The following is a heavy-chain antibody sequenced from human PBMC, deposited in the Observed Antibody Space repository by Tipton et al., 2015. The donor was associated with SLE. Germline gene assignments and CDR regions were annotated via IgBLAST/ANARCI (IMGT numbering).Heavy chain of an antibody. CDR2: ISWNGDDI. Sequence: SLRLSCAASGFTFDDYAMHWVRQTPGKGLEWVAGISWNGDDIAYAESVTGRFTVSRDNAKNSLFLQMNSLGLEDMAMFYCAKGPRGCEKSPFFEYWGQGIRVSVS. J-gene: IGHJ4*02. V-gene: IGHV3-9*03. CDR1: GFTFDDYA. CDR3: AKGPRGCEKSPFFEY. D-gene: IGHD2-21*01.